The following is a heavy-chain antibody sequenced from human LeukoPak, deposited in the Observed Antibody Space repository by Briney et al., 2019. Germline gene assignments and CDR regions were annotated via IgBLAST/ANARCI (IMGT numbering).Heavy chain of an antibody. D-gene: IGHD3-3*01. V-gene: IGHV5-51*01. CDR2: IYPGDSDT. Sequence: GESLKISCEGSGYSFTSYWIGWVRQMPGKGLEWMGIIYPGDSDTKYSPSFQGQVTISADKSISTAYLQWSSLKASDTAMYYCARHPPPIYDFWSGYFDSAAYYFDYWGQGTLVTVSS. J-gene: IGHJ4*02. CDR3: ARHPPPIYDFWSGYFDSAAYYFDY. CDR1: GYSFTSYW.